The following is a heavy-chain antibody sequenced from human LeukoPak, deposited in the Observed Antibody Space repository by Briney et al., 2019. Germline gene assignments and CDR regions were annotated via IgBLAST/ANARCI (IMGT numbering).Heavy chain of an antibody. CDR3: ARQRAVAANIIDN. J-gene: IGHJ4*02. D-gene: IGHD6-19*01. CDR2: INTDGSIT. CDR1: GFTFSSRW. Sequence: GGSLRLSCAASGFTFSSRWMHWVRQAPGKGPVWVSRINTDGSITTYADSVKGRFTISRDNAKSTLYLQMNSLRAEDTAVYYCARQRAVAANIIDNWGQGTLVTVSP. V-gene: IGHV3-74*01.